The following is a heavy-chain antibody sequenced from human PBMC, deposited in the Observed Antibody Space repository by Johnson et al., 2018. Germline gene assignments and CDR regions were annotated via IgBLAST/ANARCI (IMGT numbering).Heavy chain of an antibody. Sequence: QVRLVQSGGGVVQPGRSLRLSCVGSGFTFQNYAMHWVRQAPGKGLEWVAVISYDGSKKYYEDPVKGRFTVSRENSKRTLYLQMNSLRAEDTAVYYCAQVQFYCDIETANLDYWGQGTLVTVSS. CDR2: ISYDGSKK. V-gene: IGHV3-30*18. CDR1: GFTFQNYA. D-gene: IGHD3-9*01. J-gene: IGHJ4*02. CDR3: AQVQFYCDIETANLDY.